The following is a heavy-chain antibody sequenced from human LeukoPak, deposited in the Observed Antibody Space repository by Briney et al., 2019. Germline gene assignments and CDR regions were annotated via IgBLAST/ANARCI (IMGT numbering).Heavy chain of an antibody. CDR2: VRYDGSNI. CDR1: GFTFSAYG. Sequence: GGSLRLSCAASGFTFSAYGMHWVRQAPGKGLEWLAFVRYDGSNIYYADSVKGRFTISRDYSRNMLYLQMDSLRAEDTAFYYCAKDYSLYCSSASCYTPFDYWGQGALATVSS. J-gene: IGHJ4*02. V-gene: IGHV3-30*02. D-gene: IGHD2-2*02. CDR3: AKDYSLYCSSASCYTPFDY.